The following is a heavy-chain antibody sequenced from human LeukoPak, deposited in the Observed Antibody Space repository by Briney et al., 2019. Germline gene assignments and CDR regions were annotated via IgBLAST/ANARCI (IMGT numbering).Heavy chain of an antibody. CDR2: INPSCRST. Sequence: ASVKLSCKAAGYTFTSYYMHWVRQAPGHGLEWMGIINPSCRSTSYAQQFQGRVTMTRDTSTSTVYMELSSLRSDDTAVYYCAKQSYSDSKLSQNWFDPWGQGTLVTVSS. V-gene: IGHV1-46*01. CDR1: GYTFTSYY. D-gene: IGHD3-22*01. J-gene: IGHJ5*02. CDR3: AKQSYSDSKLSQNWFDP.